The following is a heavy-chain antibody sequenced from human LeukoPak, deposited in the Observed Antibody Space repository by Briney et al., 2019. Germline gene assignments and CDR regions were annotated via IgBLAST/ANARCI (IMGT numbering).Heavy chain of an antibody. D-gene: IGHD2-15*01. CDR2: FYHSGST. Sequence: KSSETLSLTCTVSGYSISSGYYWGWIRQPPGKGLEWIGSFYHSGSTYYNPSLKSRITISVDTSKNQFSLKLSSLTAADTAVYYCTRRPYCSGGSCYGTGAWFDPWGQGTLVTVSS. J-gene: IGHJ5*02. CDR3: TRRPYCSGGSCYGTGAWFDP. V-gene: IGHV4-38-2*02. CDR1: GYSISSGYY.